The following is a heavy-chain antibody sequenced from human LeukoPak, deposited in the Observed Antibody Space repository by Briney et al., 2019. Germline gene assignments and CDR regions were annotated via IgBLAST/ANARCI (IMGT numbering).Heavy chain of an antibody. CDR3: ARGADGDRHAFDI. Sequence: SETLSLTCTVSGGSISSGDYYWSWIRQPPGKDLEWIGYIYYSGSTYYNPSLKSRVTISVDTSKNQFSLKLSSVTAADTAVYYCARGADGDRHAFDIWGQGTMVTVSS. CDR1: GGSISSGDYY. D-gene: IGHD4-17*01. V-gene: IGHV4-30-4*01. CDR2: IYYSGST. J-gene: IGHJ3*02.